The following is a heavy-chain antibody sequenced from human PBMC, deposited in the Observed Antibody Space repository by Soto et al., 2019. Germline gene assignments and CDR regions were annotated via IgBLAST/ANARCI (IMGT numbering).Heavy chain of an antibody. V-gene: IGHV3-23*01. Sequence: EVQLLESGGGLVQPGGSLRLSCAASGFTFSSYAMSWVRQAPGKGLEWVSAISGSGDNTYYADSVKGRFTISRDNSKNTLYLQTNSLRAEDTAVYHCAKDGLFYDSRGYYDYWGQGTLVTVSS. CDR2: ISGSGDNT. D-gene: IGHD3-22*01. CDR1: GFTFSSYA. CDR3: AKDGLFYDSRGYYDY. J-gene: IGHJ4*02.